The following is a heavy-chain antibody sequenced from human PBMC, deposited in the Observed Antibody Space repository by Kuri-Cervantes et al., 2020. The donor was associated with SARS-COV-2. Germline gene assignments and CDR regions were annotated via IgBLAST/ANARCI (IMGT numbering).Heavy chain of an antibody. CDR3: ARVMMSGGFLGRPLAY. Sequence: LSLTCAASGFTFSGYGMHCVRQAPGKGLEWVAVICFGGSNTYYADAVRVRFTISRDNSKNTLYLQMNSLRAEDTAVYYCARVMMSGGFLGRPLAYWGQGTLVTVSS. CDR1: GFTFSGYG. CDR2: ICFGGSNT. D-gene: IGHD2-8*02. V-gene: IGHV3-30*03. J-gene: IGHJ4*02.